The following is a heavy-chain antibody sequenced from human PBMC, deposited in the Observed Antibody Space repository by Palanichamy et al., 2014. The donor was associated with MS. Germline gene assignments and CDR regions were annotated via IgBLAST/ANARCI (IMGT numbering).Heavy chain of an antibody. CDR2: IYYTGST. CDR3: AAQTWAWGVVVISEYYFDY. D-gene: IGHD3-22*01. V-gene: IGHV4-39*01. CDR1: GGSISSSDYC. Sequence: QLQLQESGPGLVRPSETLSLTCTVSGGSISSSDYCWGWIRQPPGKGLEWIGSIYYTGSTYYSPSLKSRVTISVDTSKNQSSLKLTSMTAADTAVFYCAAQTWAWGVVVISEYYFDYWGQGTLVTVSS. J-gene: IGHJ4*02.